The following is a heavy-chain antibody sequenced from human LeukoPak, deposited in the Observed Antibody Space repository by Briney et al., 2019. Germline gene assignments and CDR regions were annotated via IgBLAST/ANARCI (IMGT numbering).Heavy chain of an antibody. Sequence: GASVKVSCKASGYTFTSYGISWVRQAPGQGLEWMGWINPNSGGTNYAQKFQGRVTMTRDTSISTAYMELSRLRSDDTAVYYCARLYWFGEPSVIDYWGQGTLVTVSS. J-gene: IGHJ4*02. D-gene: IGHD3-10*01. V-gene: IGHV1-2*02. CDR3: ARLYWFGEPSVIDY. CDR2: INPNSGGT. CDR1: GYTFTSYG.